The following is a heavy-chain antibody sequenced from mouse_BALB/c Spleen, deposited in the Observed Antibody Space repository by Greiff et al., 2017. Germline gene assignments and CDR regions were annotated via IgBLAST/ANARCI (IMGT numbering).Heavy chain of an antibody. V-gene: IGHV2-9*02. Sequence: VKLVESGPGLVAPSQSLSITCTVSGFSLTSYGVHWVRQPPGKGLEWLGVIWAGGSTNYNSALMSRLSISKDNSKSQVFLKMNSLQTDDTARYYCARGIYYYGSRVGWYFDVWGAGTTVTVSS. J-gene: IGHJ1*01. CDR1: GFSLTSYG. CDR2: IWAGGST. CDR3: ARGIYYYGSRVGWYFDV. D-gene: IGHD1-1*01.